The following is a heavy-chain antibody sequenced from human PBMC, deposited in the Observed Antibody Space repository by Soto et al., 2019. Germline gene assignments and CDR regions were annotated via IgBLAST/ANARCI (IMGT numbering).Heavy chain of an antibody. V-gene: IGHV3-23*01. CDR2: ITSNGGGA. Sequence: GSLRLSCAASGFTFSSYAMNWVRQAPGKGLEWVSIITSNGGGAYYTDSVKGRFTLSRDNSKNTLYLQMNSLRAEDTAVYYCARDHYDSSGHSDAFDIWGQGTMVTVSS. J-gene: IGHJ3*02. CDR1: GFTFSSYA. D-gene: IGHD3-22*01. CDR3: ARDHYDSSGHSDAFDI.